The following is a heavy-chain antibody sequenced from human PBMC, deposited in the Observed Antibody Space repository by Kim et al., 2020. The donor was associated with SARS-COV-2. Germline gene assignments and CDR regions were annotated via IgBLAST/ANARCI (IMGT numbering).Heavy chain of an antibody. CDR2: IYPGDSDT. J-gene: IGHJ4*02. Sequence: GESLKISCKGSGYSFTSYWIGWVRQMPGKGLEWMGIIYPGDSDTRYSPSFQGQVTISADKSISTAYLQWSSLKASDTAMYYCARLDVDEYSSSSGFFGSHYFDYWGQGTLVTVSS. CDR1: GYSFTSYW. CDR3: ARLDVDEYSSSSGFFGSHYFDY. V-gene: IGHV5-51*01. D-gene: IGHD6-6*01.